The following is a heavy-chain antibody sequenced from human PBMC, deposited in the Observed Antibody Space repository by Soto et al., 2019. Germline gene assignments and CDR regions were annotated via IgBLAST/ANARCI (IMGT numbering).Heavy chain of an antibody. CDR2: IYYSGST. D-gene: IGHD3-3*01. Sequence: PSETLSLTCAVSGFSISIYYWSWLRQPPGKGLEWIGYIYYSGSTNYNPSLKSRVTISVDTSKNQFSLKLNSVTAADTAVYYCARGGSCFYDFWSGSTSGYGIDVWGQVTPVTVSS. CDR1: GFSISIYY. V-gene: IGHV4-59*01. CDR3: ARGGSCFYDFWSGSTSGYGIDV. J-gene: IGHJ6*02.